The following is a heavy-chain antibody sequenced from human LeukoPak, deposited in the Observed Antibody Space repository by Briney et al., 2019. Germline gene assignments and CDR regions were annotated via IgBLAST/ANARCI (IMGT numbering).Heavy chain of an antibody. J-gene: IGHJ4*02. V-gene: IGHV4-4*07. D-gene: IGHD1-26*01. CDR1: GGSISSYY. Sequence: SETLSLTCTVSGGSISSYYWSWIRQPAGKGLEWIGRIYTSGSTNYNPSLKSRVTMSVDTSRNQFSLKLTSVTAADTAVYYCARWGLSGDYSYLDYWGQGTLVTVSS. CDR2: IYTSGST. CDR3: ARWGLSGDYSYLDY.